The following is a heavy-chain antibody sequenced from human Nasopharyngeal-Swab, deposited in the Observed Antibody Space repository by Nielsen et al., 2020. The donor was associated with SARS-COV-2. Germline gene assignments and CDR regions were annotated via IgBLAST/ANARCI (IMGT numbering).Heavy chain of an antibody. Sequence: SETLSLTCSVSGGSISSDYYWGWIRQAPGKGLEWIGNKYYSGNTYSNPSLKSRVTISVDTSKNQFSLKVHSVTAADTAVYYCAGRVLGTIAGRFDYWGQGILVTVSS. CDR1: GGSISSDYY. J-gene: IGHJ4*02. D-gene: IGHD3-16*01. CDR2: KYYSGNT. CDR3: AGRVLGTIAGRFDY. V-gene: IGHV4-39*01.